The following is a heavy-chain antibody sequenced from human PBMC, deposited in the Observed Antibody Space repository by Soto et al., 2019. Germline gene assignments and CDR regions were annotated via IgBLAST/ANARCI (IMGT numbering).Heavy chain of an antibody. CDR1: GFTFSSYA. CDR3: ASGYYDILTGYPLGYYGMDV. V-gene: IGHV3-64*01. CDR2: ISSNGGST. Sequence: PGGSLRLSCAASGFTFSSYAMHWVRQAPGKGLEYVSAISSNGGSTYYANSVKGRFTISRDNSKNTLYLQMGSLRAEDMAVYYCASGYYDILTGYPLGYYGMDVWGQGTTVTVSS. D-gene: IGHD3-9*01. J-gene: IGHJ6*02.